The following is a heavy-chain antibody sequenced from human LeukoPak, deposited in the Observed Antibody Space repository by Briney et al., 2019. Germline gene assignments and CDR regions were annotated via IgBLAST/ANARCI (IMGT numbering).Heavy chain of an antibody. CDR1: GGTFSSYA. CDR3: ARGLNYYYGMDV. J-gene: IGHJ6*02. CDR2: IIPILGIA. Sequence: SVKVSCKASGGTFSSYAISWVRQAPGQGLEWMGRIIPILGIANYAQKFQGRVTITADKSTSTAHMELSSLRSEDTAVYYCARGLNYYYGMDVWGQGTTVTVSS. V-gene: IGHV1-69*04.